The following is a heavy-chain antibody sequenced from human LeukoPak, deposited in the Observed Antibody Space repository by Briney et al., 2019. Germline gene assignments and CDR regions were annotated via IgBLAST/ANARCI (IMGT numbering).Heavy chain of an antibody. CDR1: GGSFRDYY. CDR3: ATDRRVVPAARGLDY. J-gene: IGHJ4*02. Sequence: SETLSLTCAVYGGSFRDYYWSWIRQTPGEGLQWIGGIKYSGSTDYNPSLKSRVTMSIDTSKNQFSLKLTSVTAADTAVYYCATDRRVVPAARGLDYWGQGTLVTVSS. D-gene: IGHD2-2*01. V-gene: IGHV4-34*01. CDR2: IKYSGST.